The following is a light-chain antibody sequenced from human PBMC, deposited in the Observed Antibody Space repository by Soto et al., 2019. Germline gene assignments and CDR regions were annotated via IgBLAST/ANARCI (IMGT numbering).Light chain of an antibody. J-gene: IGLJ2*01. CDR3: SSYAGDTTSDVV. Sequence: QCALTQAASVSGSPGQSITISCTGTSSDVGSYNLVSWYQQHPGKAPKLLIYEGSKRPSGVSNRFSGSKSGSTASLTVSGLQAEDEADYYCSSYAGDTTSDVVFGGGTKLTVL. CDR2: EGS. CDR1: SSDVGSYNL. V-gene: IGLV2-23*01.